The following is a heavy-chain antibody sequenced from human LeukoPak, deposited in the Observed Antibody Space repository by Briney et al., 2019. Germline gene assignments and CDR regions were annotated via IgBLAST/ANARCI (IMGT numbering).Heavy chain of an antibody. CDR1: GGSISSSSYY. V-gene: IGHV4-39*01. D-gene: IGHD2-21*02. CDR2: IYYSGST. Sequence: PSETLSLTCTVSGGSISSSSYYWGCIRQPPGKGLEWIGSIYYSGSTYYNPSLKSRVTISVDTSKNQFSLKLSSVTAADTAVYYCARLVTSDQIHDYWGQGTLVTVSS. CDR3: ARLVTSDQIHDY. J-gene: IGHJ4*02.